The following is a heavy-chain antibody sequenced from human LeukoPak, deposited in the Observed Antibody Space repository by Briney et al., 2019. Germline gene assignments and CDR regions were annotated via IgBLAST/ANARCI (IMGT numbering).Heavy chain of an antibody. J-gene: IGHJ6*02. V-gene: IGHV1-2*02. CDR2: INPNSGGT. CDR3: ARNIGLVVYGMDV. D-gene: IGHD2-2*01. Sequence: GASVKVSCKASGYTFTGYYMHWVRQAPGQGLEWMGWINPNSGGTNYAQKFQGRVTMTRDTSISTAYMELSRLRSDDTAVYYCARNIGLVVYGMDVRGQGTTVTVSS. CDR1: GYTFTGYY.